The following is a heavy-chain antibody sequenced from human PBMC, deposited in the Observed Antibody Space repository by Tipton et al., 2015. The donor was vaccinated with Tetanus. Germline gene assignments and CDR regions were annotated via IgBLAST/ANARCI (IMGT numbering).Heavy chain of an antibody. CDR3: ARDRQYCSGGSCYGDDYYYYGMDV. V-gene: IGHV1-46*01. D-gene: IGHD2-15*01. Sequence: QLVQSGAEVKKPGASVKVSCKASGYTFTSYYMHWVRQAPGQGLEWMGIIDPSGGSTSYAQKFQGRVTMTRDTSTGTVYMELSSLRSEDTAVYYCARDRQYCSGGSCYGDDYYYYGMDVWGQGTTVTVSS. J-gene: IGHJ6*02. CDR2: IDPSGGST. CDR1: GYTFTSYY.